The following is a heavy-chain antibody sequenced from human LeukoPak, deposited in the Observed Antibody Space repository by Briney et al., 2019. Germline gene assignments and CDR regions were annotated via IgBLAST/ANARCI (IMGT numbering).Heavy chain of an antibody. J-gene: IGHJ4*02. D-gene: IGHD1-1*01. Sequence: GGSLRLSCAASGFTFSSYGMHWVRQAPGKGLEWVAVISYDGSNKYYADSVKSRFTISRDNSKNMLYLQMNSLRAEDTAVYYCAKSKGTTGTTGVDYWGQGTLVTVSS. V-gene: IGHV3-30*18. CDR2: ISYDGSNK. CDR3: AKSKGTTGTTGVDY. CDR1: GFTFSSYG.